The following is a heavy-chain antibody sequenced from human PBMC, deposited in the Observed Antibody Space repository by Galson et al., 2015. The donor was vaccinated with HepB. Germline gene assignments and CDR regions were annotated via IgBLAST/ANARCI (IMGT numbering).Heavy chain of an antibody. CDR2: IYYSGST. CDR1: GGSISSSSYY. V-gene: IGHV4-39*02. J-gene: IGHJ5*02. D-gene: IGHD5-18*01. CDR3: AREGYSYGYGPNLSNNWFDP. Sequence: TLSLTCTVSGGSISSSSYYWGWIRQPPGKGLEWIGSIYYSGSTYYNPSLKSRVTISVDTSKNQFSLKLSSVTAADTAVYYCAREGYSYGYGPNLSNNWFDPWGQGTLVTVSS.